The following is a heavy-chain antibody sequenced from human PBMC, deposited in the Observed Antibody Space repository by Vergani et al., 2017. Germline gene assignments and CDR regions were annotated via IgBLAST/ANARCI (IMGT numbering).Heavy chain of an antibody. CDR3: ASPRTAENPPKPLYYFYGLDF. Sequence: QVHLVQSGAEVKKPGSSVKVSCKASGGTFNIYSVSWVRQAPGQGLEWMGGITPFFPTGHFAQKFQGRVTITAEKSATTVYMELTNLKSEDTAVYYCASPRTAENPPKPLYYFYGLDFWGQGTTVTVSS. CDR1: GGTFNIYS. V-gene: IGHV1-69*14. J-gene: IGHJ6*01. D-gene: IGHD7-27*01. CDR2: ITPFFPTG.